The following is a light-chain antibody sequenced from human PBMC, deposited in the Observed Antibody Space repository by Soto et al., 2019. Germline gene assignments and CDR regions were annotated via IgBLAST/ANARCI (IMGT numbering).Light chain of an antibody. J-gene: IGLJ2*01. CDR2: QDT. CDR3: CSYAGSYTLI. Sequence: QSAQTQPASVSGSPGQSITISCTGTSSDVGGYNLVSWYQQHPGKAPKLIIYQDTQRPSGVSDRFSASKSGNTASLTISGLQTEDEADYYCCSYAGSYTLILGGGTKLTVL. V-gene: IGLV2-23*01. CDR1: SSDVGGYNL.